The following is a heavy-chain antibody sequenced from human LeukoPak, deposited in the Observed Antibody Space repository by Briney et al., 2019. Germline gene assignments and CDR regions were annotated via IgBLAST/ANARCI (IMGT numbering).Heavy chain of an antibody. CDR1: GYTLTEFS. V-gene: IGHV1-24*01. D-gene: IGHD6-13*01. CDR3: ATGRGGIIAVGYDY. J-gene: IGHJ4*02. Sequence: ASVKVSCKVSGYTLTEFSMLWVRQAPGNGLEWMGGFDPEDGETIYAQKFQGRVTMTEDTSTDTAYMELSSLRTEDTAVYYCATGRGGIIAVGYDYWGQGTLVTVSS. CDR2: FDPEDGET.